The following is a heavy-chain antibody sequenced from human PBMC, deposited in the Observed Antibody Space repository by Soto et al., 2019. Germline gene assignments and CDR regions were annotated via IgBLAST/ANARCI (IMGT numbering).Heavy chain of an antibody. D-gene: IGHD4-17*01. V-gene: IGHV1-69*02. Sequence: QVQLVQSGAEVKKPGSSVKVSCKASGGTFSSYTISWVRQAPGQGLEWMGRIIPILGIANYAQKFQGRVPITADKSTSTAYMELSSLRSEDTAVYYCARFYGDYGPFDYWGQGTLVTVSS. CDR1: GGTFSSYT. J-gene: IGHJ4*02. CDR2: IIPILGIA. CDR3: ARFYGDYGPFDY.